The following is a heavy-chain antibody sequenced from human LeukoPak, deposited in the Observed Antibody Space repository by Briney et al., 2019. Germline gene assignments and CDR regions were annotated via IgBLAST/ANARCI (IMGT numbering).Heavy chain of an antibody. CDR1: GFTVSSNY. CDR2: IYSGGST. Sequence: WGSLRLSCAASGFTVSSNYMSWVRQAPGKGLEWVSVIYSGGSTYYADSVKGRFTISRDNSKNTLYLQMNSLRAEDTAVYYCARDIKRYYYDSSGSDYWGQGTLVTVSS. CDR3: ARDIKRYYYDSSGSDY. J-gene: IGHJ4*02. V-gene: IGHV3-53*01. D-gene: IGHD3-22*01.